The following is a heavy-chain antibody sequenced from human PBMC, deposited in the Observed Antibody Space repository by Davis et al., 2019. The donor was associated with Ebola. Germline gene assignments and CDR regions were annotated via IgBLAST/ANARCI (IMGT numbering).Heavy chain of an antibody. CDR3: ARVRYFDWLSVVARGYYGMDV. CDR1: GYTFTSYD. V-gene: IGHV1-8*03. D-gene: IGHD3-9*01. Sequence: ASVKVSCKASGYTFTSYDINWVRQATGQGLEWMGWMNPNSGNTGYAQKFQGRVTITRNTSIGTAYMELSSLRSEDTAVYYCARVRYFDWLSVVARGYYGMDVWGQGTTVTVSS. J-gene: IGHJ6*02. CDR2: MNPNSGNT.